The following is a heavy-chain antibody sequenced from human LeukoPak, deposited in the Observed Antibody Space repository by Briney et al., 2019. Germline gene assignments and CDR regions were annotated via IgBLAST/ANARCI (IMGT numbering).Heavy chain of an antibody. CDR3: ARQQWQPIFDY. CDR2: IYYSGST. CDR1: GGSISSSSYY. D-gene: IGHD6-19*01. J-gene: IGHJ4*02. Sequence: PSETLSLTCTVSGGSISSSSYYWGWIHQPPGKGLEWIGSIYYSGSTYYNPSLKCRVTISVDTSKNQFSLKLSSVTAADTAVYYCARQQWQPIFDYWGQGTLVTVSS. V-gene: IGHV4-39*01.